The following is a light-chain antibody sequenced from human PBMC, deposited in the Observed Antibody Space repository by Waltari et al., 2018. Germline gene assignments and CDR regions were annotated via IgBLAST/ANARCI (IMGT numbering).Light chain of an antibody. Sequence: EIVLTQSPATLSLSPGESATLSCRASQSISNYLAWYQQKYGQAPRLLINDASNRATGIPDRFSGSGSGTDFTLTISSLEPEDFAVYYCQQRSDWPIAFGQGTRLEIK. CDR1: QSISNY. J-gene: IGKJ5*01. CDR2: DAS. V-gene: IGKV3-11*01. CDR3: QQRSDWPIA.